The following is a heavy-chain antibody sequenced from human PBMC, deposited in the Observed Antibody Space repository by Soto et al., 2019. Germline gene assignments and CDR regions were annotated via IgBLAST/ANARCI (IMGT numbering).Heavy chain of an antibody. CDR2: TSFSGYT. Sequence: QVQLQESGPGLVTPSQTLSLTCTVSGDSVSGGDSYWSWIRQPPGKALEWIGYTSFSGYTSYTPYLKGLVTISVDMSKSQCSQRLTSVTAADTAIYYGVRGGNPYHYATSGPGTFDKWGQGTLVSVSS. D-gene: IGHD3-10*01. CDR1: GDSVSGGDSY. CDR3: VRGGNPYHYATSGPGTFDK. J-gene: IGHJ4*02. V-gene: IGHV4-30-4*01.